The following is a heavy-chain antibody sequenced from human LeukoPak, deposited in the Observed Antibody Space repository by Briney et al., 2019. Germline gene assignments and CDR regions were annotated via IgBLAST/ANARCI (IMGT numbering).Heavy chain of an antibody. D-gene: IGHD3-3*01. CDR2: ISSSSNTI. V-gene: IGHV3-48*01. CDR1: GFTFSSYS. CDR3: AKDSPDYDFWSGSYYYYMDV. J-gene: IGHJ6*03. Sequence: AGGSLRLSCAASGFTFSSYSMNWVRQAPGKGLEWVSYISSSSNTIYYADSVKGRFTISRDNSKNTLYLQMNSLRAEDTAVYYCAKDSPDYDFWSGSYYYYMDVWGKGTTVTVSS.